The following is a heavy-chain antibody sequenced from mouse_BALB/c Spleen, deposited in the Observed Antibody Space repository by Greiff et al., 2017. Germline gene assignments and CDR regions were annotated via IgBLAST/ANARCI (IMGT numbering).Heavy chain of an antibody. D-gene: IGHD1-1*01. CDR2: INPYYGST. Sequence: EVQLQQTGPELVKPGASVKISCKASGYSFTDYIMLWVKQSHGKSLEWIGNINPYYGSTSYNLKFKGKATLTVDKSSSTAYMQLNSLTSEDSAVYYCARGSSPDYAMDYWGQGTSVTVSS. J-gene: IGHJ4*01. V-gene: IGHV1-39*01. CDR1: GYSFTDYI. CDR3: ARGSSPDYAMDY.